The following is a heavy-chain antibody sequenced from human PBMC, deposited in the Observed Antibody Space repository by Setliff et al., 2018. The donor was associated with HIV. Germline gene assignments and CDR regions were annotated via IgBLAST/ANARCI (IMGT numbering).Heavy chain of an antibody. CDR1: GGTFSSYA. Sequence: SVKVSCKASGGTFSSYAISWVRQAPGQGPEWMGGIIPIAKSPNYAQKFQDRVTITADESTRIAYMELSNLRSEDTALYYCARGPLYGYDRGYFDYWGQGTLVTVSS. CDR2: IIPIAKSP. V-gene: IGHV1-69*13. D-gene: IGHD5-12*01. J-gene: IGHJ4*02. CDR3: ARGPLYGYDRGYFDY.